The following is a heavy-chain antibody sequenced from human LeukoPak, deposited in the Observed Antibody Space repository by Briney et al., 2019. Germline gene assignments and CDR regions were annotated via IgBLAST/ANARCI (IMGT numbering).Heavy chain of an antibody. J-gene: IGHJ6*03. CDR2: IIPIFGTA. CDR3: ARGYRAMVRGATYYMDV. D-gene: IGHD3-10*01. Sequence: SVKVSCKASGYTFTSYGISWVRQAPGQGLEWMGGIIPIFGTANYAQKFQGRVTITADESTSTAYMELSSLRSEDTAVYYCARGYRAMVRGATYYMDVWGKGTTVTISS. V-gene: IGHV1-69*13. CDR1: GYTFTSYG.